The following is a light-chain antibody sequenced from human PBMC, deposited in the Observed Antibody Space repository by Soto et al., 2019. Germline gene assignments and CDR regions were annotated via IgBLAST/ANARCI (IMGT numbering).Light chain of an antibody. CDR2: DAS. J-gene: IGKJ5*01. Sequence: EIVFTHSPSTLSLSPGERATLSCRASQGVSSYLAWYQQKPGLAPRLLIYDASSRATGIPDRFSGSGSGTDFTLTISRLEPEDFAVYYCQQYGSSPITFGQGTRLEIK. CDR1: QGVSSY. V-gene: IGKV3D-20*01. CDR3: QQYGSSPIT.